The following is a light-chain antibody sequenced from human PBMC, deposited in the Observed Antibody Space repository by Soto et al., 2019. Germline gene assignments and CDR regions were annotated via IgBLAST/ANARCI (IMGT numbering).Light chain of an antibody. CDR1: SSNIAAGYD. CDR3: QSYDSSLSGSGV. CDR2: GNS. J-gene: IGLJ2*01. V-gene: IGLV1-40*01. Sequence: QAVLTRPPSVSGAPGQRVTIACTGSSSNIAAGYDVHWYQQLPGTAPKLLIYGNSNRPSGVPDRFSGSKSGTSATLANTGLQAEDEADYYCQSYDSSLSGSGVFGGGTKVTVL.